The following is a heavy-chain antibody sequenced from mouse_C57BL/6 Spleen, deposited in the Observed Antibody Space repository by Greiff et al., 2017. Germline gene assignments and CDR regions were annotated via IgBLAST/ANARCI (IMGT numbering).Heavy chain of an antibody. V-gene: IGHV1-69*01. J-gene: IGHJ4*01. CDR1: GYTFTSYW. CDR2: IDPSDSYT. Sequence: QVQLQQPGAELVMPGASVKLSCKASGYTFTSYWMHWVKQRPGQGLEWIGEIDPSDSYTNYNQKFKGKSTLTVDKSSGTTYMRLSSLTSEDSAVYYCARKLGERDYAMDYWGQGTSVTVSS. D-gene: IGHD4-1*01. CDR3: ARKLGERDYAMDY.